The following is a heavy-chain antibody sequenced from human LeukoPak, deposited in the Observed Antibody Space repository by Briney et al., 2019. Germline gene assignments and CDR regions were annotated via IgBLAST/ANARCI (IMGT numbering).Heavy chain of an antibody. CDR1: GFSVSRKY. Sequence: GGSLRLSRAASGFSVSRKYMSWVRPTPRKGLEWVSLIYSGDTTYYADSVKGRFTISRDNSKNTLYLQMNSLRAEDTAVYYCATVLSDSRGWYHFDNGGEGPLSLSPQ. CDR3: ATVLSDSRGWYHFDN. J-gene: IGHJ4*02. CDR2: IYSGDTT. D-gene: IGHD6-19*01. V-gene: IGHV3-53*01.